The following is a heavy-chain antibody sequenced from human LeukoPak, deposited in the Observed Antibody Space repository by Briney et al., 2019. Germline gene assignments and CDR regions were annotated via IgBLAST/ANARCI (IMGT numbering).Heavy chain of an antibody. Sequence: ASVKVSCKASGYTFIIYGVSWVRQAPGQGLEWMGGISGYNGNTNYAQKVQGRVTMTTDTSTNTAYMEMRSLRHDDTAVYYCAKDDDYGAGTNWGQGTLVTVTS. CDR3: AKDDDYGAGTN. V-gene: IGHV1-18*01. D-gene: IGHD3-10*01. CDR1: GYTFIIYG. CDR2: ISGYNGNT. J-gene: IGHJ4*02.